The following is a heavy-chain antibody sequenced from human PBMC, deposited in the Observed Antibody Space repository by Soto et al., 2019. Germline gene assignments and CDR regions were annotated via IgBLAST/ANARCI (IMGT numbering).Heavy chain of an antibody. Sequence: GGSLRLSCVTSGFNLSTYAMSWVRQAPGKGLEWVATITASGGSTFYADSVKGRFTISRDNRKDTVYVQMNSLRAEDTALYYCAKDRNDFWSGPVPQFDPWGQGTLVTVSS. CDR2: ITASGGST. CDR3: AKDRNDFWSGPVPQFDP. D-gene: IGHD3-3*01. V-gene: IGHV3-23*01. CDR1: GFNLSTYA. J-gene: IGHJ5*02.